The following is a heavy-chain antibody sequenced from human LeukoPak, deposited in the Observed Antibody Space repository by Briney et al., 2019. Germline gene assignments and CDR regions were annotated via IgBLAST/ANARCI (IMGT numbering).Heavy chain of an antibody. Sequence: GGSLRLSCAASGFTFSSYAMHWVRQAPGKGLEWVAVISYDGSNKYYADSVKGRFTISRDNSKNTLYLQMNSLRAEDTAVYYCARLYSYGTLDYWGQGTLVTVSS. CDR3: ARLYSYGTLDY. V-gene: IGHV3-30*04. CDR2: ISYDGSNK. J-gene: IGHJ4*02. CDR1: GFTFSSYA. D-gene: IGHD5-18*01.